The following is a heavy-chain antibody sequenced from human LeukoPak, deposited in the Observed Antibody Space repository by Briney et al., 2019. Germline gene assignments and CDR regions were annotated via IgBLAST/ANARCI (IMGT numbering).Heavy chain of an antibody. CDR2: ISTSSSYI. Sequence: PGGSLRLSCAASGFTFSDYYMSWIRQAPGKGLEWVSSISTSSSYIYYADSVRGRFTISRDNAKNSLYLQMNSLRAEDTAVYSCARGADGVSSNSRGWFDPCGQGTLVTVSS. V-gene: IGHV3-11*06. J-gene: IGHJ5*02. CDR1: GFTFSDYY. CDR3: ARGADGVSSNSRGWFDP. D-gene: IGHD2-15*01.